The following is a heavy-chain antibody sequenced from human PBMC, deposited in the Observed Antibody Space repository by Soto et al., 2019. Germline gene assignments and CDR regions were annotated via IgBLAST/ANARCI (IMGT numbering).Heavy chain of an antibody. Sequence: SEPLSLTCTVSGGSMRGYYWSWIRLPPGKPMEWIGYVHDSWGAAYNPSLRSRVAISLDTSKSQFSLSLTSVSATDTAMYYCVRQGYGPLHGLVDVWGQGTTVT. CDR2: VHDSWGA. J-gene: IGHJ6*02. CDR3: VRQGYGPLHGLVDV. CDR1: GGSMRGYY. V-gene: IGHV4-59*08. D-gene: IGHD5-18*01.